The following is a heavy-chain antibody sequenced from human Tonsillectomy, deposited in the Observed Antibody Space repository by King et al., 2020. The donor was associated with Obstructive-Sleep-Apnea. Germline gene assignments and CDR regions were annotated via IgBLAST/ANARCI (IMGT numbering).Heavy chain of an antibody. V-gene: IGHV3-30-3*01. D-gene: IGHD3-10*01. CDR2: ISYDGSNK. CDR1: GFTFSSYA. J-gene: IGHJ4*02. CDR3: ARGAMVRGNYFEY. Sequence: QVQLVESGGGVVQPGRSLRLSCAASGFTFSSYAMHWVRQAPGKGRDWGAVISYDGSNKYYADSVKGRFTISRDNSKNTLYLQMNSLRAEDTAVYYCARGAMVRGNYFEYWGQGTLVTVSS.